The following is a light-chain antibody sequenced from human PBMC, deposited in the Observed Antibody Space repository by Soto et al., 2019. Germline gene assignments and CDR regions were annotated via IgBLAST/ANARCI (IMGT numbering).Light chain of an antibody. V-gene: IGKV3-15*01. J-gene: IGKJ3*01. CDR2: GAS. Sequence: EIVMTQSPATLSVSPGERATLACRASQTINTNLAWYQQRPGQAPRVLIYGASTRARGIPARFTGSGSGTDFTLTISSLQSEDFAIDYCQQYNDRPPIFTFGPGTKVEIK. CDR3: QQYNDRPPIFT. CDR1: QTINTN.